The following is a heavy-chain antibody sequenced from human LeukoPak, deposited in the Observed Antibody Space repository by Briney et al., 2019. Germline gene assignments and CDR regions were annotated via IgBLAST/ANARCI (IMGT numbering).Heavy chain of an antibody. Sequence: GGSLRLSCAASGFTLSSYAMSWVRQAPGKGLEWVSAISGSGGSTYYADSVKGRFTISRDNSKNTLYLQMNSLRAEDTAVYYCAKDQSYDSSGYYGSYAFDIWGQGTMVTVSS. J-gene: IGHJ3*02. CDR3: AKDQSYDSSGYYGSYAFDI. D-gene: IGHD3-22*01. CDR2: ISGSGGST. V-gene: IGHV3-23*01. CDR1: GFTLSSYA.